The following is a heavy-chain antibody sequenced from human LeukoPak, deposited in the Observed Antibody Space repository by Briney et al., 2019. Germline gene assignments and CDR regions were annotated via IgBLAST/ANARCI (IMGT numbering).Heavy chain of an antibody. V-gene: IGHV1-8*01. Sequence: ASVKVSCKASGYTFTNYDINWVRQATGQGLEWMGWMNPNSGNTGYAQKFQGRVTMTRNTSITTAYMELSSLRSEDTAVYFCTRDCLPPEQLKWFDPWGQGTLVTVPS. D-gene: IGHD1-14*01. CDR3: TRDCLPPEQLKWFDP. CDR2: MNPNSGNT. J-gene: IGHJ5*02. CDR1: GYTFTNYD.